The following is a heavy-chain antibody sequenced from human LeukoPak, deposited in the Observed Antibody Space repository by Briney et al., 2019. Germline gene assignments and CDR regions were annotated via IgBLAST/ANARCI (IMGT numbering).Heavy chain of an antibody. CDR3: ARRSYSWNEYYFDY. J-gene: IGHJ4*02. D-gene: IGHD1-1*01. V-gene: IGHV4-59*08. CDR2: IYYSGST. CDR1: GGSISTYY. Sequence: PSETLSLTCTVSGGSISTYYWSWIRQPPGKGLEWIGNIYYSGSTNYNPSLKSRVTISVDTPKNQFSLRLTSVTAADTAVYYCARRSYSWNEYYFDYWGQGTLVTVSS.